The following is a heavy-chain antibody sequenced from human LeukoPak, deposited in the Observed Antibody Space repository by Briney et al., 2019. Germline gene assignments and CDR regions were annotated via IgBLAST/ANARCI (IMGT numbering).Heavy chain of an antibody. V-gene: IGHV3-33*01. D-gene: IGHD4-17*01. Sequence: PGGSLSLSCAASGYIFRNYDMHWVRQAPGKGGVWVAVIWYDGSNKYYGDSVKGRFPISRDNSKNTLYLQMNSLRAEDTALYYCARDRVHRVTTDYFDFWGQGTLVTVSS. CDR1: GYIFRNYD. CDR2: IWYDGSNK. CDR3: ARDRVHRVTTDYFDF. J-gene: IGHJ4*02.